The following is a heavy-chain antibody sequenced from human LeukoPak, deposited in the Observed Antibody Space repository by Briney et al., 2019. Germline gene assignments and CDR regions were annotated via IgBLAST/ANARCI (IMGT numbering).Heavy chain of an antibody. D-gene: IGHD3-22*01. Sequence: SETLSLTCTVSGGSISSYYWSWIRQPPGKGLEWIGYIYYSGSTNYNPSLKSRVTISVDTSKNQFSLKLSSVTAADTAVYYCAITYYYDSSGYPEYFQHWGQGTLVTVSS. CDR2: IYYSGST. CDR1: GGSISSYY. J-gene: IGHJ1*01. V-gene: IGHV4-59*01. CDR3: AITYYYDSSGYPEYFQH.